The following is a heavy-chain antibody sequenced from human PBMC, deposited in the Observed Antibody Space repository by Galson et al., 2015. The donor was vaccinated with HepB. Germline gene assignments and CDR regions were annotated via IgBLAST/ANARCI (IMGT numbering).Heavy chain of an antibody. CDR2: IRYDGSNK. CDR3: ARVRGSGSYPDY. J-gene: IGHJ4*02. CDR1: GFTFSNYG. Sequence: SLRLSCAASGFTFSNYGMHWVRQAPGKGLEWVTFIRYDGSNKYYVDSVKGRFTISRDNARASLYLQMNSLTPEDTALYYCARVRGSGSYPDYWGQGTLVTVSS. V-gene: IGHV3-30*02. D-gene: IGHD3-10*01.